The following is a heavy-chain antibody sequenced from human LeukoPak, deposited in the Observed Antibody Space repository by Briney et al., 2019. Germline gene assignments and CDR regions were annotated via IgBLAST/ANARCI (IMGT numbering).Heavy chain of an antibody. V-gene: IGHV5-51*01. CDR3: ARWAEDDYSGNSVYYFDY. CDR2: IYPGDSDT. J-gene: IGHJ4*02. Sequence: HGESLKISCKGSGYSFTSYWIGWVRQMPGKGLEWMGIIYPGDSDTRYSPSFQGQVTISADKSISTAYLQWSSLKASDTAMYYCARWAEDDYSGNSVYYFDYWGQGTLVTVSS. D-gene: IGHD4-23*01. CDR1: GYSFTSYW.